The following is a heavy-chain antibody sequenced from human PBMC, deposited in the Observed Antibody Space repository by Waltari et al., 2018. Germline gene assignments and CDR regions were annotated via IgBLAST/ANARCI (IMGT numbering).Heavy chain of an antibody. D-gene: IGHD3-10*01. CDR1: GGSFSGYY. J-gene: IGHJ6*02. CDR2: IKHSGST. Sequence: QVQLQQWGAGLLKPSETLSLTCAVYGGSFSGYYWSWIRQPPGKGLEWIGEIKHSGSTNDNPALKRRVTRSVDTSKNQFSLKLSSVTAADTAVYYCARARVAGYYGSERPLNYYYYGMDVWGQGTTVTVSS. CDR3: ARARVAGYYGSERPLNYYYYGMDV. V-gene: IGHV4-34*01.